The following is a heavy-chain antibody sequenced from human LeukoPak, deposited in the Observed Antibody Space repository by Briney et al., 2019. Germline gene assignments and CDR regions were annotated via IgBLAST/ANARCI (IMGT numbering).Heavy chain of an antibody. CDR1: GYTFTSYG. CDR2: VSAYNGNT. J-gene: IGHJ4*02. D-gene: IGHD6-13*01. Sequence: GASVKVSCKASGYTFTSYGISWVRQAPGQGLEWMGWVSAYNGNTNYAQKLQGRVTMTTDTSTSTAYMELRSLRSDDTAVYYCARDSSPYSSSWVPDYWGQGTLVTVSS. CDR3: ARDSSPYSSSWVPDY. V-gene: IGHV1-18*01.